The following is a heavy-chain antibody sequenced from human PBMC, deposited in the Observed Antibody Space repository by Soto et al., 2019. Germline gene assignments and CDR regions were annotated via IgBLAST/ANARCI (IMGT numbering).Heavy chain of an antibody. J-gene: IGHJ5*02. CDR2: IIPIFGTA. D-gene: IGHD3-22*01. CDR1: GGTFSSYA. V-gene: IGHV1-69*13. Sequence: SVKVSCKASGGTFSSYAISWVRQAPGEGLEWMGGIIPIFGTANYAQKFQGRVTITADESTSTAYMELSSLRSEDTAVYYCARGRYYDSSGYYYGNWFDPWGQGTLVTVSS. CDR3: ARGRYYDSSGYYYGNWFDP.